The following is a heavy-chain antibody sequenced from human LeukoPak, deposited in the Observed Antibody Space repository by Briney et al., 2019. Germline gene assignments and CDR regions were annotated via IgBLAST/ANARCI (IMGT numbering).Heavy chain of an antibody. Sequence: GGSLRLSCAASGFSISNNYMSWVRQVPGQELDWVSVVYSGGSIYYADSVKGRFTISRHNFRNTLYLQMNSLRPEDTAVYYCARHLTPGEEKYYYGLDVWGQGTTVTVSS. V-gene: IGHV3-53*04. J-gene: IGHJ6*02. CDR1: GFSISNNY. CDR3: ARHLTPGEEKYYYGLDV. CDR2: VYSGGSI. D-gene: IGHD3-16*01.